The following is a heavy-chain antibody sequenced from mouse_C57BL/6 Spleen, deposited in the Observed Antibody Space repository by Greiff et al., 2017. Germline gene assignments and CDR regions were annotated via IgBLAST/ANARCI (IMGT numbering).Heavy chain of an antibody. D-gene: IGHD4-1*01. CDR1: GYSITSGYD. CDR3: AREGETGTGFAY. Sequence: EVQLKESGPGMVKPSQSLSLTCTVTGYSITSGYDWHWIRHFPGNKLEWMGYISYSGSTNYNPSLKSRISITHDTSKNHFFLKLNSVTTEDTATYYCAREGETGTGFAYWGQGTLVTVSA. J-gene: IGHJ3*01. CDR2: ISYSGST. V-gene: IGHV3-1*01.